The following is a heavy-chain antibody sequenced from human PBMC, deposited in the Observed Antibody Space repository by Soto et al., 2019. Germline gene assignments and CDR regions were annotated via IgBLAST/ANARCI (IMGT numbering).Heavy chain of an antibody. J-gene: IGHJ4*02. CDR1: GFSRSDYS. CDR3: TGSSDDGRDN. V-gene: IGHV3-21*01. D-gene: IGHD1-26*01. CDR2: ISSSSSSI. Sequence: EVQLVESGGGLVKPGGSLRLSCAASGFSRSDYSMNWIRQAPGKGLEWVASISSSSSSIHYAESMKGRFTISRHNAKNSLYLQMNSLSAEDTAVYYCTGSSDDGRDNWGQGTLVTVSS.